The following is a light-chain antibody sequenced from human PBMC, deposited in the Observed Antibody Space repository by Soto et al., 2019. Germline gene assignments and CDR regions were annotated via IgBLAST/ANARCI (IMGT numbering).Light chain of an antibody. V-gene: IGKV2-30*01. CDR2: MVS. CDR3: MQGTHWPTT. J-gene: IGKJ1*01. Sequence: DVVLTQSPPSLPVTLGPPASISCRSSQSLVYRDGNTHLNWFQQRPGQSPRRLIYMVSTRDSGVPDRFSGSGTGTDLTLKISRVEAEDVGVYYCMQGTHWPTTFGQGTKVEIK. CDR1: QSLVYRDGNTH.